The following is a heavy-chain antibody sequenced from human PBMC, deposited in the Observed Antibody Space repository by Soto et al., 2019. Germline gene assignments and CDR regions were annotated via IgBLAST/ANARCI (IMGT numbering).Heavy chain of an antibody. CDR3: ARDRHDGYYYYYFYGMDV. CDR2: TYYSGST. J-gene: IGHJ6*02. CDR1: GVSISSGGSY. Sequence: SETLSLTCTVAGVSISSGGSYWSWSRQHAGKCLEWIEYTYYSGSTYYHPSLKSRVTRSVDTSKNQFSLKLSSVTAADTAVYYCARDRHDGYYYYYFYGMDVWGQGTTVT. V-gene: IGHV4-31*03. D-gene: IGHD3-22*01.